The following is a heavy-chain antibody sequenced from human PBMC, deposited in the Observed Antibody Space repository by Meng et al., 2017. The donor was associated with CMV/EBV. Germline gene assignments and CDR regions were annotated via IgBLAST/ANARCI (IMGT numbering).Heavy chain of an antibody. V-gene: IGHV1-46*01. CDR2: INPSGGST. CDR1: GYTFTRYY. Sequence: ASVTVSCKASGYTFTRYYMHWVRQAPGQGLEWMGIINPSGGSTSYAQKFQGRVTMTRDTSTSTVYMELSSLRSEDTAVYYGARSVVVIASPRLWPGGNYFDYWGQGTLVTVSS. CDR3: ARSVVVIASPRLWPGGNYFDY. J-gene: IGHJ4*02. D-gene: IGHD2-21*01.